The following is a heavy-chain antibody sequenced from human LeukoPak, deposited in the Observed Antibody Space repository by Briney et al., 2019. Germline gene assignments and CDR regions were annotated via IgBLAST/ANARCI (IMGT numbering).Heavy chain of an antibody. CDR1: GGSISSYY. CDR3: AIGYCSSTSCPVGY. D-gene: IGHD2-2*03. V-gene: IGHV4-59*08. J-gene: IGHJ4*02. Sequence: SETLSLTCAVSGGSISSYYWSWIRQPPGKGLEWIGYIYYSGSTNYNPSLKSRVTISVDTSKNQFSLKLSSVTAADTAVYYCAIGYCSSTSCPVGYWGQGTLVTVSS. CDR2: IYYSGST.